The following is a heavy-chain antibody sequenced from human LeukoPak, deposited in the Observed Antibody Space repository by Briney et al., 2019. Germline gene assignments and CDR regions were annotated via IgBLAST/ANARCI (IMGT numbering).Heavy chain of an antibody. CDR2: ISGSGGGT. CDR1: GFTLSSYD. V-gene: IGHV3-23*01. Sequence: GGSLRLSCAASGFTLSSYDMTWVRQAPGKGLEWVSTISGSGGGTYYADSVKGRFTISRDNSKNTLYLQMNSLRAEDTAVYYCAKEESDWGGVRGALDIWGQGTMVTVSS. J-gene: IGHJ3*02. D-gene: IGHD7-27*01. CDR3: AKEESDWGGVRGALDI.